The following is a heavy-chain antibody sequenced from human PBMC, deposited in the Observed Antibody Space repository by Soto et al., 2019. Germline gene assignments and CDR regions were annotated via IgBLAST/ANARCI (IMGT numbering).Heavy chain of an antibody. CDR1: GYTFTGYY. CDR3: ARAWFGSRWYLRGGLVH. V-gene: IGHV1-2*02. J-gene: IGHJ5*02. Sequence: ASVKVSCKASGYTFTGYYMHWVRQAPGQGLEWMGWINPNSGGTNYAQKFQGRVTMTRDTSISTAYMELSRLRSDDTAVYYCARAWFGSRWYLRGGLVHSGQGTLVTVSS. CDR2: INPNSGGT. D-gene: IGHD6-19*01.